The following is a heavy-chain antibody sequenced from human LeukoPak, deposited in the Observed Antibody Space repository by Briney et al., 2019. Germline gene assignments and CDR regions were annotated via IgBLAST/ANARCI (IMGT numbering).Heavy chain of an antibody. V-gene: IGHV1-3*01. CDR2: INPGNGNT. J-gene: IGHJ4*02. CDR1: GYSFTIFA. D-gene: IGHD3-16*02. Sequence: ASVTVSFKASGYSFTIFAIHWVRQAPGQSLEWMGWINPGNGNTKYSPKFQGRVTFSRDTSATTADMEVSRLNFEDSAVNYCARLSSTSIWLLDYWGLGTLVTVSS. CDR3: ARLSSTSIWLLDY.